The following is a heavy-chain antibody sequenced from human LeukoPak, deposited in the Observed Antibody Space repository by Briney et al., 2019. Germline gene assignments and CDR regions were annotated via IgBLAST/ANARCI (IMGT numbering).Heavy chain of an antibody. D-gene: IGHD3-9*01. V-gene: IGHV4-59*01. J-gene: IGHJ3*02. CDR1: GGSISSYY. Sequence: PSETPSLTCTVSGGSISSYYWSWIRQPPGKGLEWIGYIYYSGSTNYNPSLKSRGTISVDTSKNQFSLKLSSVTAADTAVYYCARDILILRYPHAFDIWGQGTMVTVSS. CDR3: ARDILILRYPHAFDI. CDR2: IYYSGST.